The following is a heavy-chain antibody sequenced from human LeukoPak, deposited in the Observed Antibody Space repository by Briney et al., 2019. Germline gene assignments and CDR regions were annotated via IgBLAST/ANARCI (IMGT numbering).Heavy chain of an antibody. J-gene: IGHJ5*02. CDR3: ARGPPRYSSSWYNWFGP. Sequence: SETLSLTCAVYGGSFSGYYWSWIRQPPGKGLEWIGEINHSGSTNYNPSLKSRVTISVDTSKNQFSLKLSSVTAADTAVYYCARGPPRYSSSWYNWFGPWGQGTLVTVSS. CDR2: INHSGST. D-gene: IGHD6-13*01. V-gene: IGHV4-34*01. CDR1: GGSFSGYY.